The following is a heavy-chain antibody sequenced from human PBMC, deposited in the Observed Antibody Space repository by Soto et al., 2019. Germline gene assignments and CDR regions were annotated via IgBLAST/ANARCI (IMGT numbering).Heavy chain of an antibody. V-gene: IGHV4-31*03. CDR2: IYYSGST. CDR1: GGSISSGGYY. Sequence: SETLSLTCTVSGGSISSGGYYWSWIRQHPGKGLEWIGYIYYSGSTYYNPSLKSRVTISVDTSKNQFSLKLSSVTAADTAVYYCARFYYYDSSGYGWNWSDPWGQGTLVTVSS. J-gene: IGHJ5*02. D-gene: IGHD3-22*01. CDR3: ARFYYYDSSGYGWNWSDP.